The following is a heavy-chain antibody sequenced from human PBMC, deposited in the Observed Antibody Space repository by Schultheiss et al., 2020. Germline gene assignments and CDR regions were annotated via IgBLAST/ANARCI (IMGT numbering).Heavy chain of an antibody. CDR1: GFTFGDYA. Sequence: GGSLRLSCTASGFTFGDYAMSWVRQAPGKGLEWVAVIWYDGSNKYYADSVKGRFTISRDNSKNTLYLQMNSLRAEDTAVYYCAKEGPGYSYNDYWGQGTLVNVYS. J-gene: IGHJ4*02. D-gene: IGHD5-18*01. V-gene: IGHV3-33*06. CDR2: IWYDGSNK. CDR3: AKEGPGYSYNDY.